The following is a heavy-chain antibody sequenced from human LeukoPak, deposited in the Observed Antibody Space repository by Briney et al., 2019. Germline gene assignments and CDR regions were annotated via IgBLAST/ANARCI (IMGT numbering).Heavy chain of an antibody. V-gene: IGHV3-23*01. J-gene: IGHJ6*02. CDR3: AKDYGGNSGYYYYGMDV. CDR1: GFTFSSYA. D-gene: IGHD4-23*01. Sequence: GGSLRLSCAASGFTFSSYAMSWVRQAPGKGLEWVSAISGSGGSTYYADSVKGRFTISRDNSKNTLYLQMNSLRAEDTAVYYCAKDYGGNSGYYYYGMDVWGQGTTVTVSS. CDR2: ISGSGGST.